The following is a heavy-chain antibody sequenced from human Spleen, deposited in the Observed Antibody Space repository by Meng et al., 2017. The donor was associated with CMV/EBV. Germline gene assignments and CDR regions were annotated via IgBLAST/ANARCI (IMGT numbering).Heavy chain of an antibody. CDR1: GFNFDDYA. Sequence: GGSLRLSCAVSGFNFDDYAMHWVRQAPGKGLEWVSGISWNSGSIVYADSVKGRFTISRDNAKNSLYLQMNSLRAEDTAVYYCARGGPTRPFTVTTGWFDPWGQGTLVTVSS. CDR2: ISWNSGSI. D-gene: IGHD4-11*01. CDR3: ARGGPTRPFTVTTGWFDP. V-gene: IGHV3-9*01. J-gene: IGHJ5*02.